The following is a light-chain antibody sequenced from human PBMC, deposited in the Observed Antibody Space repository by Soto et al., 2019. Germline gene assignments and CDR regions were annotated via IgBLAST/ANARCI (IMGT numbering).Light chain of an antibody. J-gene: IGKJ1*01. Sequence: EIVLTQYPATLSLSPGERYTLSCMAIQSVSSNYLAWYQQKPGQAPRLLIYGASTRATGIPDRFSGSGSGTDFTLTISRLEPEDFAVYYCQQSGSSPTWTVGPGTKVDIK. CDR2: GAS. CDR1: QSVSSNY. V-gene: IGKV3-20*01. CDR3: QQSGSSPTWT.